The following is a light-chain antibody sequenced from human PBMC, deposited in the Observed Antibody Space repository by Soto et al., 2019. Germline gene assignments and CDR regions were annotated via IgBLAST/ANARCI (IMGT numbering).Light chain of an antibody. CDR2: GAS. J-gene: IGKJ1*01. V-gene: IGKV3-15*01. CDR1: QSVSTY. Sequence: EIVMTQSPATLSVSPGERATLSCRASQSVSTYLAWYQLKPGQAPRLLIYGASTRATGIPARFSGSGSGTEFTLTINSIQSEAFAVYYCQQYNSWRTFGQGTKVEIK. CDR3: QQYNSWRT.